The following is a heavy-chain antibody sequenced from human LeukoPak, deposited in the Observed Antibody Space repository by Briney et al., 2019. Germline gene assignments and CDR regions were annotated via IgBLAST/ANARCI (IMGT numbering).Heavy chain of an antibody. CDR3: ARNDFWSGYFNY. CDR1: GGSISGYY. D-gene: IGHD3-3*01. V-gene: IGHV4-59*01. CDR2: IYYNGST. J-gene: IGHJ4*02. Sequence: SETLFLTCTVSGGSISGYYWSWIRQPPGKGLEWIGYIYYNGSTNYNPSLKSRVTISVGTSKNQFSLKLSSVTAADTAVYYCARNDFWSGYFNYWGQGALVTVSS.